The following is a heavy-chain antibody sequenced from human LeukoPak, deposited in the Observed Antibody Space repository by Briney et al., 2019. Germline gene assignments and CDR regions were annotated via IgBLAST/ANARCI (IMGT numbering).Heavy chain of an antibody. CDR2: INHSGST. Sequence: SETLSLTCAVYGGSFSGHYWSWIRQPPGKGLEWIGEINHSGSTNYNPSLKSRVTISVDTSKNQFSLKLSSVTAADTAVYYCARVGGKWLQFPFDYWGQGTLVTVSS. D-gene: IGHD5-24*01. V-gene: IGHV4-34*01. J-gene: IGHJ4*02. CDR3: ARVGGKWLQFPFDY. CDR1: GGSFSGHY.